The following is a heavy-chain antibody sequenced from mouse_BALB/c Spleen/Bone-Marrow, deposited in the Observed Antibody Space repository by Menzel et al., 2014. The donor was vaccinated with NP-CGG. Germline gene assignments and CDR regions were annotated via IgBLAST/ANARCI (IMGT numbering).Heavy chain of an antibody. CDR3: ARLGDYGWFAY. D-gene: IGHD2-4*01. Sequence: EVKLLESGGGLVQPGGSLKLSCAASGFDFSRYWMSWVRQAPGKGLEWIGEINPDSSTINYTPSLKDKFIISKDNAKNTLYLQMSKVGSEDTALYYCARLGDYGWFAYWGQGTLVTVSA. CDR1: GFDFSRYW. V-gene: IGHV4-1*02. CDR2: INPDSSTI. J-gene: IGHJ3*01.